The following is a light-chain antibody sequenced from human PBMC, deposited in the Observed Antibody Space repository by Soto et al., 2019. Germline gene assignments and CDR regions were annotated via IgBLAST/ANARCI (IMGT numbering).Light chain of an antibody. CDR1: QSASSSY. Sequence: EILLTQSPGTLSLSPGERAALSWGASQSASSSYLAWYQQKPCHAPRLLIYGASSGATGIPDSLSGSASGTDFTLTISRMEPEDFAVYYCQQYGSTWTFGHGTKVDI. V-gene: IGKV3-20*01. J-gene: IGKJ1*01. CDR2: GAS. CDR3: QQYGSTWT.